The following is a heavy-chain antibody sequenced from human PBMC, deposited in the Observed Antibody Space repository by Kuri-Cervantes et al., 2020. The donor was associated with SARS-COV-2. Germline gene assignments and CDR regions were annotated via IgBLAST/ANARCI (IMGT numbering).Heavy chain of an antibody. CDR3: ARGMELYIPRAFDI. D-gene: IGHD1-7*01. CDR2: IHHSGST. J-gene: IGHJ3*02. V-gene: IGHV4-34*01. Sequence: GSLRLSCAASGFTFSSYAMSWIRQPPGKGLEWIGEIHHSGSTNYNPSLKSRVTISVDTSKNQFSLKLSSVTAADTAVYYCARGMELYIPRAFDIWGQGTMVTVSS. CDR1: GFTFSSYA.